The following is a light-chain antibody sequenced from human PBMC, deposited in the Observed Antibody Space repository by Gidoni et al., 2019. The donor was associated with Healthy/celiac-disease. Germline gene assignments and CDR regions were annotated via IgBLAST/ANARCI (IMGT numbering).Light chain of an antibody. V-gene: IGKV2-28*01. J-gene: IGKJ1*01. CDR3: MQALQTPRRT. CDR2: LGS. CDR1: QSLLHSNGYNY. Sequence: ESVMTQSQLSMPVTPGEPASISCRSSQSLLHSNGYNYLDWYLQKPGQSPQLLIYLGSNRASGVPDRFSGSGSGTDFTLKISRVEAEDVGVYYCMQALQTPRRTFXQXTKVEIK.